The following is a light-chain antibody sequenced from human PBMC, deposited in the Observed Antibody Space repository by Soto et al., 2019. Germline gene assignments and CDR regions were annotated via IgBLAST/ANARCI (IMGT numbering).Light chain of an antibody. CDR3: QQYDNLPIT. Sequence: IRMTQSPSSLSASTGDRVTITCQASQDISNYLNWYQQKPGKAPKLLIYDASNLETGVPSRFSGSGSGTDFTFTISSLQPEGIATYYCQQYDNLPITFGQGTRLEIK. J-gene: IGKJ5*01. V-gene: IGKV1-33*01. CDR2: DAS. CDR1: QDISNY.